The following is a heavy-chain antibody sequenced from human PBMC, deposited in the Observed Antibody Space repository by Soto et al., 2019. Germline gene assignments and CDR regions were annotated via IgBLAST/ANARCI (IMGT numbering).Heavy chain of an antibody. CDR1: GDTFTDYY. J-gene: IGHJ4*02. CDR2: VNPSGGHT. D-gene: IGHD2-21*02. Sequence: QVQLMQSGAEVKKPGASVKVSCKASGDTFTDYYIHCVRQAPGQGLEWMGTVNPSGGHTTYAQHFLGRVTMTRDTSTSTLYMELTSRTSDDTAIYYCARGGHVVVVTAALDYWGQGTLVTVSS. CDR3: ARGGHVVVVTAALDY. V-gene: IGHV1-46*01.